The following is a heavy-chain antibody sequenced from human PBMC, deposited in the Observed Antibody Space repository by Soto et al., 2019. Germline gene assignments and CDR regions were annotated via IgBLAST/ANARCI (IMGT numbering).Heavy chain of an antibody. J-gene: IGHJ4*02. Sequence: EVPLVESGGGLVQPGGSLRLSCAASGFTFRSYWMQWVRQAPGKGLVWVSWINSDGSSTSYADSVKGRFTTSRDNAKNTLYLQMNRLGAEDTAVYYCASGGSSLNFDSWGQGTLVTVSS. CDR2: INSDGSST. D-gene: IGHD6-6*01. V-gene: IGHV3-74*01. CDR3: ASGGSSLNFDS. CDR1: GFTFRSYW.